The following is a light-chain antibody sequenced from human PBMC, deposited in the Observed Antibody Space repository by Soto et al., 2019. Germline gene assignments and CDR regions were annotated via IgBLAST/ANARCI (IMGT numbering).Light chain of an antibody. CDR2: YDN. J-gene: IGLJ1*01. V-gene: IGLV3-21*04. Sequence: SYELTQPPSVSVAPGQTARITCGGNNIGNTPVHWYQQKPGQAPVLVIYYDNDRPSGIPERFSGSNSGNTATLTISGVEAADEAAYYCQVWDSSPDPNCLFGPGTKVTVL. CDR1: NIGNTP. CDR3: QVWDSSPDPNCL.